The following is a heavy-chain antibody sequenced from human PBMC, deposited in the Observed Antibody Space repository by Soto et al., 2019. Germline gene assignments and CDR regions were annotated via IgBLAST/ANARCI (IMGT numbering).Heavy chain of an antibody. J-gene: IGHJ6*02. CDR1: GGHLSGFY. CDR3: AIDGGYSNGEYYYYYYAMDI. CDR2: IRHSGST. D-gene: IGHD5-18*01. Sequence: PSETLSLTCAVYGGHLSGFYWSWIRQPPGKGLEWIGEIRHSGSTNYNPSLKSRVTVSVDTSKNQFSLKLNSVTAADTAVYYCAIDGGYSNGEYYYYYYAMDIWGQGTTVTVSS. V-gene: IGHV4-34*01.